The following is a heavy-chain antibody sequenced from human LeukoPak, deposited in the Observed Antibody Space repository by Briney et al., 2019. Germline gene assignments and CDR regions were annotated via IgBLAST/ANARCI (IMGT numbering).Heavy chain of an antibody. CDR2: ISGSGGST. CDR3: AKASIITMVRGPVFQH. V-gene: IGHV3-23*01. Sequence: GGSLRLSCAASGFTFSSYAMSWVRQAPGKWLEWVSAISGSGGSTYYADSVKGRFTISRDNSKNTLYLQMNSLRAEDTAVYYCAKASIITMVRGPVFQHWGQGTLVTVSS. D-gene: IGHD3-10*01. J-gene: IGHJ1*01. CDR1: GFTFSSYA.